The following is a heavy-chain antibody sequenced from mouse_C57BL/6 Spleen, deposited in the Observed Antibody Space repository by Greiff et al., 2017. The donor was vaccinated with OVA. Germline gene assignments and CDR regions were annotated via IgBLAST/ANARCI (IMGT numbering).Heavy chain of an antibody. Sequence: VQLKESEGGLVQPGSSMKLSCTASGFTFSDYYMAWVRQVPEKGLEWVANINYDGSSTYYLDSLKSRFIISRDNAKNILYLQMSSLKSEDTATYYCARYYSTAMDYWGQGTSVTVSS. D-gene: IGHD2-5*01. CDR1: GFTFSDYY. J-gene: IGHJ4*01. CDR3: ARYYSTAMDY. CDR2: INYDGSST. V-gene: IGHV5-16*01.